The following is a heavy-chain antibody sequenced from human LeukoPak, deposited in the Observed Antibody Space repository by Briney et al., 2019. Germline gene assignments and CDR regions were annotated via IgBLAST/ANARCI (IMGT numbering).Heavy chain of an antibody. D-gene: IGHD2-2*01. CDR2: INDSGRT. CDR3: ARHRRGASRAFEI. V-gene: IGHV4-34*01. CDR1: GGSFSGYY. Sequence: SETLSLTCAVYGGSFSGYYWSWIRQPPEKGLEWIGEINDSGRTNYNPSLESRITLSVDMSKNQFSLKLNSVTAADTAVYFCARHRRGASRAFEIWGQGTMVTVSS. J-gene: IGHJ3*02.